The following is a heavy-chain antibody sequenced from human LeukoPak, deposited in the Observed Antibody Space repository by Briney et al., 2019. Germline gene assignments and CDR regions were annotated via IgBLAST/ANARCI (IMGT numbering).Heavy chain of an antibody. J-gene: IGHJ4*02. D-gene: IGHD3-10*01. CDR3: AKVVVRGGARGTYYFDY. CDR2: ISGSGGST. V-gene: IGHV3-23*01. Sequence: GGSLRLSCAASGFTISSYAISWVRQAPGKGLEWVSAISGSGGSTYYADSVKGRFTISRDNSKNTLYLQMNSLRAEDTAVYYCAKVVVRGGARGTYYFDYWGQGTLVTVSS. CDR1: GFTISSYA.